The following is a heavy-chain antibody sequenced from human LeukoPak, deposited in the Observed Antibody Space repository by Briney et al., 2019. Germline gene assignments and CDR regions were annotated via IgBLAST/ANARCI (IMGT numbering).Heavy chain of an antibody. D-gene: IGHD4-17*01. CDR1: GYTFTGYY. V-gene: IGHV1-8*03. CDR3: AREKKDDYGDSYYYYYYMDV. J-gene: IGHJ6*03. Sequence: ASVKVSCKASGYTFTGYYMHWVRQAPGQGLEWMGWMNPNSGNTGYAQKFQGRVTITRNTSISTAYMELSSLRSEDTAVYYCAREKKDDYGDSYYYYYYMDVWGKGTTVTVSS. CDR2: MNPNSGNT.